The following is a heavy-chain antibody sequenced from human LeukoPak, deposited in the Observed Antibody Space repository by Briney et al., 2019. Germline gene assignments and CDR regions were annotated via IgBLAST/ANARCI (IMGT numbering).Heavy chain of an antibody. V-gene: IGHV3-66*01. D-gene: IGHD5-24*01. J-gene: IGHJ6*02. CDR2: ISGGGSA. Sequence: GGSLRLSCAASGFTVSSNYMTWVRQAPGKGLEWVSIISGGGSAYYADSVKGRFTIFRDSSKNTLYLQMNSLRAEDTAVYYCATRDKGYYYGMDVWGQGTTVTVSS. CDR1: GFTVSSNY. CDR3: ATRDKGYYYGMDV.